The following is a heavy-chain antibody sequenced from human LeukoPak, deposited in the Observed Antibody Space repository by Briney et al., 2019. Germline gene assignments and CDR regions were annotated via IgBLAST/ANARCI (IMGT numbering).Heavy chain of an antibody. CDR2: IIPIFGTA. V-gene: IGHV1-69*05. CDR1: GGTFSSYA. CDR3: ARDTRSGSYTTSLRAFDI. D-gene: IGHD1-26*01. Sequence: ASVKVSCKASGGTFSSYAISWVRQAPGQGLEWMGRIIPIFGTANYAQKFQGRVTITTDESTSTAYMELSSLRSEDTAVYYCARDTRSGSYTTSLRAFDIWGQGTMVTVSS. J-gene: IGHJ3*02.